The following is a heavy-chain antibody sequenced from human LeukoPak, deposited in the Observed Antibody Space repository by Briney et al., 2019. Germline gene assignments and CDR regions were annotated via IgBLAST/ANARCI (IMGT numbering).Heavy chain of an antibody. CDR2: ITAGGGTK. Sequence: GGSLRLSCAASGFTFSSYSMNWVRQAPGKGLEWVSGITAGGGTKYVVDSVKGRFTISRDNSKNTLYLQMDSLRPEDTAVYYCARGTGYYDFWGQGTLVTVSS. V-gene: IGHV3-23*01. J-gene: IGHJ4*02. CDR3: ARGTGYYDF. D-gene: IGHD3-9*01. CDR1: GFTFSSYS.